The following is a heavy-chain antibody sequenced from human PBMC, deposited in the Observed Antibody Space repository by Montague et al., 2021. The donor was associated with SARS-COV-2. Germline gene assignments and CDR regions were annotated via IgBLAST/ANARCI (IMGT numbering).Heavy chain of an antibody. V-gene: IGHV4-61*02. D-gene: IGHD3-16*01. J-gene: IGHJ6*02. CDR3: ARDREGTVVSDYSGVYYYYGMDV. CDR2: IYTSGSS. Sequence: TLSLTCTVSGGSISSGSYYWTWIRQPTGKGLEWIGRIYTSGSSNYSPSLKSRVTISLDTSKNRFSLKLSSVTAADTAVYYCARDREGTVVSDYSGVYYYYGMDVWGQGTTVTVSS. CDR1: GGSISSGSYY.